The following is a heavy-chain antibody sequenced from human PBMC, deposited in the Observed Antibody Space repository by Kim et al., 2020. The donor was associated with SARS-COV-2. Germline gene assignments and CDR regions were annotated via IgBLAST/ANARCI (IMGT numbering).Heavy chain of an antibody. CDR2: IYYSGST. V-gene: IGHV4-39*07. D-gene: IGHD6-13*01. CDR1: GGSISSSSYY. J-gene: IGHJ4*02. Sequence: SETLSLTCTVSGGSISSSSYYWGWIRQPPGKGLEWIGSIYYSGSTYYNPSLKSRVTISVDTSKNQFSLKLSSVTAADTAVYYCAGQQPAAGLYYFDYWGQGTLVTVSS. CDR3: AGQQPAAGLYYFDY.